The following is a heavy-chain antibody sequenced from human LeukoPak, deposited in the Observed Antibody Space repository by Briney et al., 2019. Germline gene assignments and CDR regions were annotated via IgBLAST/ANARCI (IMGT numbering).Heavy chain of an antibody. CDR3: AGAKLGYCSSTSCPTGYAFDI. CDR2: INHSGST. Sequence: SETLSLTCAVYGGSFSGYYWSWIRQPPGKGLEWIGEINHSGSTNYNPPLKSRVTISVDTSKNQFSLKLSSVTAADTAVYYCAGAKLGYCSSTSCPTGYAFDIWGQGTMVTVSS. CDR1: GGSFSGYY. V-gene: IGHV4-34*01. J-gene: IGHJ3*02. D-gene: IGHD2-2*01.